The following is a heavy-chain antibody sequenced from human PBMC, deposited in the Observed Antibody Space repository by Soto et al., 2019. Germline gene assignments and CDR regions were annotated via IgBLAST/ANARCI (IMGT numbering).Heavy chain of an antibody. D-gene: IGHD5-18*01. CDR1: GITFNRSA. CDR2: ISYDGSNK. CDR3: AREQVDTAMVPLVY. Sequence: LRLSCAASGITFNRSAMHWVRQAPGKGLEWVAVISYDGSNKYYADSVKGRFTISRDNSKNTLYLQMNSLRAEDTAVYYCAREQVDTAMVPLVYWGQGNLVTVSA. V-gene: IGHV3-30-3*01. J-gene: IGHJ4*02.